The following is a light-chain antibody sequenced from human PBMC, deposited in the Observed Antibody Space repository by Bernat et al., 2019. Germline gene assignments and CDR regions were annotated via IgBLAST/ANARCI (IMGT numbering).Light chain of an antibody. V-gene: IGLV1-40*01. CDR3: QSYDGSLSGSV. CDR1: SSNIGAGYD. CDR2: GNS. J-gene: IGLJ3*02. Sequence: QSVLTQPPSVSGAPGQRVTISCTGSSSNIGAGYDVHWYQQLPGTAPKLLIYGNSNRPSGVPDRFSGSKSGTSASLAITGLQAEDEADYYCQSYDGSLSGSVSGGGTKLTVL.